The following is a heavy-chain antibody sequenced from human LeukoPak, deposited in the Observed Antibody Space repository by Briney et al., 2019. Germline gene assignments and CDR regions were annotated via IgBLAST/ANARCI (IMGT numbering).Heavy chain of an antibody. CDR3: AKPLAGSYHEEAFDI. J-gene: IGHJ3*02. Sequence: GGSLRLSCAASGFTFDDYAMHWVRQAPGKGLEWVSGISWNSGSIGYADSVKGRFTISRDNAKNSLYLQMNSLRAEDTALYYCAKPLAGSYHEEAFDIWGQGTMVTVSS. CDR2: ISWNSGSI. V-gene: IGHV3-9*01. D-gene: IGHD1-26*01. CDR1: GFTFDDYA.